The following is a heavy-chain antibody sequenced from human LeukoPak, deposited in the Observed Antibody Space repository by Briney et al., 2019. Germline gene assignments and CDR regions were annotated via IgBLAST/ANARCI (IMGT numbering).Heavy chain of an antibody. Sequence: GGSLRLSCAASGFTFSSHWMHWVRQVPGKGLVWVSRINSDGRSTGYADSVKGRFTISRDNAKNTLYLQMSSLRADDTAVYYCARGPGTSGRYYSGDYWGQGTLVTVSS. CDR1: GFTFSSHW. V-gene: IGHV3-74*01. J-gene: IGHJ4*02. CDR3: ARGPGTSGRYYSGDY. CDR2: INSDGRST. D-gene: IGHD3-10*01.